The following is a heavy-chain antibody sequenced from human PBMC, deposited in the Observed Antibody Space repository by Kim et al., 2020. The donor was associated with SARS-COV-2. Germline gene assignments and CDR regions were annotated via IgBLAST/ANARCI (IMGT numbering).Heavy chain of an antibody. V-gene: IGHV3-23*01. CDR3: AKDRVLRYFDWQPDDAFDI. D-gene: IGHD3-9*01. J-gene: IGHJ3*02. CDR2: ISGSGGST. CDR1: GFTFGIYA. Sequence: GGSLRLSCAASGFTFGIYAMSWVRQAPGKGLEWVSAISGSGGSTYYADSGKGRFTISRDNSKNTLYLQMNSLRAEDTAVYYCAKDRVLRYFDWQPDDAFDIWGQGTMVTVSS.